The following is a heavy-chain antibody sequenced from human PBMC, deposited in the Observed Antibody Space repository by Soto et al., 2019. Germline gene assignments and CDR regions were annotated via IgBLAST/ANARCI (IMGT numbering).Heavy chain of an antibody. Sequence: QVQLVQSGAEVKKPGASVKVSCKASGYTFTSYAMHWVRQAPGQRLEWMGWINAGNGNTKYSQKFQGRVTITRDTSASTAYMELSSLRSEDTAVYYCARARAVAGMGGPVGFDPWGQGTLVTVSS. V-gene: IGHV1-3*01. CDR1: GYTFTSYA. CDR2: INAGNGNT. CDR3: ARARAVAGMGGPVGFDP. J-gene: IGHJ5*02. D-gene: IGHD6-19*01.